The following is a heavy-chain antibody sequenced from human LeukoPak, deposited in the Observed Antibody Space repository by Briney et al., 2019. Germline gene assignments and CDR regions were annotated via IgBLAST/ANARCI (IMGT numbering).Heavy chain of an antibody. CDR1: GFTFSSYS. CDR3: ASAKEWLFWPCGMDV. CDR2: ISSSSSTI. J-gene: IGHJ6*02. D-gene: IGHD3-3*01. V-gene: IGHV3-48*02. Sequence: PGGSLRLSCAASGFTFSSYSMNWVRQTPGKGLEWVSYISSSSSTIYYADSVKGRFTISRDNAKNSLYLQMNSLRDEDTAVYYCASAKEWLFWPCGMDVWGQGTTVTVSS.